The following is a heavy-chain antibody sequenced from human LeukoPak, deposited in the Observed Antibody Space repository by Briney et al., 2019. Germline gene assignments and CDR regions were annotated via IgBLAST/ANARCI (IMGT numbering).Heavy chain of an antibody. V-gene: IGHV3-7*01. CDR3: ARERSGTRNFDY. D-gene: IGHD2-2*01. J-gene: IGHJ4*02. CDR1: GFTFSNYW. Sequence: GGSLRLSCAASGFTFSNYWMSWVRQAPGKGLEWVANIKQDGSEKYYVDSVKGRFTISRDNAKNSLYLQMNSLRAEDTAVCYCARERSGTRNFDYWGQGTLVTVSS. CDR2: IKQDGSEK.